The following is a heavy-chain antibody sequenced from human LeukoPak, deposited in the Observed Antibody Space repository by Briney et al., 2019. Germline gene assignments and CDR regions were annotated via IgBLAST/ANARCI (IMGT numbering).Heavy chain of an antibody. CDR2: ISDIGSI. J-gene: IGHJ6*02. CDR3: ARVRTENYYYYDGMDV. Sequence: SETLSLTCTVSGGSISSYYWSWIRQPPGKGLEWIAYISDIGSINYNPSLKSRVTISLDTSKNQFSLKLSSVTAADTAVYYCARVRTENYYYYDGMDVWGQGTTVTVSS. CDR1: GGSISSYY. V-gene: IGHV4-59*08.